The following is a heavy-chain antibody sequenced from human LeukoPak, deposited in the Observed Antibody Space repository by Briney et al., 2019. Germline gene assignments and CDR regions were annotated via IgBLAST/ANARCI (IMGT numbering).Heavy chain of an antibody. CDR2: ISAYNGNT. CDR1: GYTFTSYG. Sequence: ASVNVSCKASGYTFTSYGISWVRQAPGQGLEWMGWISAYNGNTNYAQKLQGRVTMTTDTSTSTAYMELRSLRSDDTAVYYCARFCSSTSCYGAFDIWGQGTKVTVSS. V-gene: IGHV1-18*01. J-gene: IGHJ3*02. D-gene: IGHD2-2*01. CDR3: ARFCSSTSCYGAFDI.